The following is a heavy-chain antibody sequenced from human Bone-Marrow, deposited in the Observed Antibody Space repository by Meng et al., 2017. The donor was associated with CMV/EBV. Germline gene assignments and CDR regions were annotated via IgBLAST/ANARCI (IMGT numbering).Heavy chain of an antibody. CDR3: ARDSRVLGMDV. CDR1: GGSTSSYY. Sequence: GSLRLSCTVSGGSTSSYYWSWIRQPLGKGLEWIGYIYYSGSTNYNPSLKSRVTMSVDTSKNQFSLSLSSVTAADTAVYYCARDSRVLGMDVWGQGTMVTVSS. CDR2: IYYSGST. J-gene: IGHJ6*02. V-gene: IGHV4-59*01. D-gene: IGHD2-2*01.